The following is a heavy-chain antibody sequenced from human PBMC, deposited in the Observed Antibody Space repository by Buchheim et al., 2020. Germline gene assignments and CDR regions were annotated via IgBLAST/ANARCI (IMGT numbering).Heavy chain of an antibody. CDR2: SRHKARRYTT. D-gene: IGHD3/OR15-3a*01. V-gene: IGHV3-72*01. J-gene: IGHJ6*02. Sequence: EAQLVESGGGLVQPGGSLRLSCAGSGFTFSDHYIDWVRQAPGKGLEWIGRSRHKARRYTTEYAASVKGRFTISRDDSLNSVYMEMHSLETADTAVYYCSRWTLQRDGLDVWGQGTT. CDR1: GFTFSDHY. CDR3: SRWTLQRDGLDV.